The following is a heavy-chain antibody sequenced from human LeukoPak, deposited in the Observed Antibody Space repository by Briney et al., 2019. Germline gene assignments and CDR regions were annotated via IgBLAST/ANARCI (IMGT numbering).Heavy chain of an antibody. CDR1: GYTFTGYY. D-gene: IGHD3-22*01. J-gene: IGHJ3*02. Sequence: ASVKVSCKASGYTFTGYYMHWVRQAPGQGLEWMGWINPNSGVTNYAQKFQGRVTMTRDTSIITAYMELSSLRSEDTAVYYCAARYYYDSSGYYDDLGTFDIWGQGTMVTVSS. CDR2: INPNSGVT. V-gene: IGHV1-2*02. CDR3: AARYYYDSSGYYDDLGTFDI.